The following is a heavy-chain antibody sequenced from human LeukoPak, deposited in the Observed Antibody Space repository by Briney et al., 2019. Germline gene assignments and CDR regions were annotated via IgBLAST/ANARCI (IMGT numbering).Heavy chain of an antibody. CDR3: ARQMNRWYTIFDY. D-gene: IGHD6-13*01. CDR2: ISSSSSYI. V-gene: IGHV3-21*01. CDR1: GFTFSSYS. J-gene: IGHJ4*02. Sequence: GGSLRLSCAASGFTFSSYSMNWVRQAPGKGLEWVSSISSSSSYIYYADSVKGRFTISRDNAKNSLYLQMNSLRAEDTAVYYCARQMNRWYTIFDYWGQGTLVTVSS.